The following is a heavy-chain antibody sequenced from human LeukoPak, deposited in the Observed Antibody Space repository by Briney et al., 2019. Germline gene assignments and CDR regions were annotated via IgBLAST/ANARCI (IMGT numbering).Heavy chain of an antibody. CDR3: ARRASGATPEYYFDL. V-gene: IGHV4-59*08. Sequence: SATQSLTWTVAGGSISSYYWSWIRQPPGKGLEFVGYIYNSENTNSNPSLNSRVTISVDTSKNQFSLKLSSVTAADTAVYYCARRASGATPEYYFDLWGRGTLVTVSS. CDR1: GGSISSYY. CDR2: IYNSENT. D-gene: IGHD1-14*01. J-gene: IGHJ2*01.